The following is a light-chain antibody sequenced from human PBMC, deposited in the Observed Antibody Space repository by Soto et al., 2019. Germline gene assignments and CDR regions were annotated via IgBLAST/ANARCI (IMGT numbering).Light chain of an antibody. CDR3: QTWGTGIRV. Sequence: QAVVTQSPSASASLGASVTLTCTLSSGHSSYAIAWHQQQPEKGPRYLMKLNSDGSHSKGDGIPDRFSGSSSGAERYLTISSLQSEDEADYYCQTWGTGIRVFGGGTKLTVL. CDR1: SGHSSYA. V-gene: IGLV4-69*01. CDR2: LNSDGSH. J-gene: IGLJ3*02.